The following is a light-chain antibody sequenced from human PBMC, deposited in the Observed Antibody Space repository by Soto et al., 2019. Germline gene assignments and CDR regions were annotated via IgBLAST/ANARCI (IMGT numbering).Light chain of an antibody. Sequence: QSVLTQPASLSGSPGQSITLSCTGTSSDVGGYNYVSWYQQHPGKAPKLMIYDVSNRPSGVSNRSSGSKSGNTASLTISGLQAEDEADYYCSSYTSSSTYVFGTGTKVTVL. CDR2: DVS. CDR1: SSDVGGYNY. J-gene: IGLJ1*01. V-gene: IGLV2-14*01. CDR3: SSYTSSSTYV.